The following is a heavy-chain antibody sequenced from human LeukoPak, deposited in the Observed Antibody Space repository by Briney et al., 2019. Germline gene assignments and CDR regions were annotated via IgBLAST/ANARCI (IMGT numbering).Heavy chain of an antibody. CDR1: GGSISNYY. J-gene: IGHJ5*02. CDR3: ARRGRYSGYDFWFDP. Sequence: SETLSLICTVSGGSISNYYWSWIRQPPGKGLEWIGYIFYSGSTNYNPSLKSRVTISVDTSKNQFSLKLSSVTAADTAVYYCARRGRYSGYDFWFDPWGQGTLVTVSS. D-gene: IGHD5-12*01. V-gene: IGHV4-59*01. CDR2: IFYSGST.